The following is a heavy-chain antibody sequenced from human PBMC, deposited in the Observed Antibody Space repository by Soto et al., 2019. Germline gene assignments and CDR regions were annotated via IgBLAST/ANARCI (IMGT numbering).Heavy chain of an antibody. J-gene: IGHJ4*02. D-gene: IGHD6-13*01. CDR3: ARRTGYSSSWYHYYFDY. V-gene: IGHV4-39*01. Sequence: QLQLQESGPGLVKPSETLSLTCTVSGGSISSSSYCWAWIRQPPGKGLEWIGSVYYGGSTYCNPSLKGRVTISVDMSKNQFSLKLNSVTAADTAVYYCARRTGYSSSWYHYYFDYWGQGTLVTVSS. CDR1: GGSISSSSYC. CDR2: VYYGGST.